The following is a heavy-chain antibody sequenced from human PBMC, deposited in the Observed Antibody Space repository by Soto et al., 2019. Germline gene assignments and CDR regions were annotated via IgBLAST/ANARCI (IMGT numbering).Heavy chain of an antibody. Sequence: QVQLVQSGAEVKKPGASVKVSCKASGYTFTSYDINWVRQATGQGLEWMGWMNPNSGNTGYAQKSQGRVTMTRNTSISTAYMELSSLRSEDTAVYYCARSQVNWLSYYYYYMDVWGKGTTVTVSS. CDR1: GYTFTSYD. J-gene: IGHJ6*03. CDR3: ARSQVNWLSYYYYYMDV. D-gene: IGHD3-9*01. V-gene: IGHV1-8*01. CDR2: MNPNSGNT.